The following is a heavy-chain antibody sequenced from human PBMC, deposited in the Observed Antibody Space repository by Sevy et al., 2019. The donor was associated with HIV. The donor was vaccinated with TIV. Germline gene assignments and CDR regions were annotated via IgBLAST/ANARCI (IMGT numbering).Heavy chain of an antibody. CDR1: GFNLTDYY. CDR3: AAISGYCRDGTCYAGTSIDQ. D-gene: IGHD2-15*01. CDR2: ISGGDTTT. V-gene: IGHV3-11*01. Sequence: GGFLRLSCAASGFNLTDYYINWIRQAPGKGLEWISYISGGDTTTYYSDSVKGRFTVFRDNAKNSVFLQMISLRAGDTAVYYCAAISGYCRDGTCYAGTSIDQWGEGSLVTVSS. J-gene: IGHJ4*02.